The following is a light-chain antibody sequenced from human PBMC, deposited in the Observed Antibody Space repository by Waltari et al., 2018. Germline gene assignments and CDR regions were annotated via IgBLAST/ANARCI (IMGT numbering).Light chain of an antibody. J-gene: IGKJ2*01. V-gene: IGKV1-39*01. Sequence: DIQMTQSPVSLSASVGDRVTITCRATFGINNHLNWYQQKPGEAPKLLIFTASNLQTGVPSRFSASGYGTDFTLSISSLQPEDGATYYCQQTYTTLYTFGPGTKLEIK. CDR3: QQTYTTLYT. CDR1: FGINNH. CDR2: TAS.